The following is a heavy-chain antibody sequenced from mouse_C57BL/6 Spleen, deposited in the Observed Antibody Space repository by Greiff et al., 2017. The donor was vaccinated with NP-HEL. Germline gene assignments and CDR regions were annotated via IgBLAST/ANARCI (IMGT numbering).Heavy chain of an antibody. D-gene: IGHD1-1*01. CDR3: AREGDGRAY. CDR1: GYSITSGYY. Sequence: EVHLVESGPGLVKPSQSLSLTCSVTGYSITSGYYWNWIRQFPGNKLEWMGYISYDGSNNYNPSLKNRISITRDTSKNQFFLKLNSVTTEDTATYYCAREGDGRAYWGQGTLVTVSA. CDR2: ISYDGSN. V-gene: IGHV3-6*01. J-gene: IGHJ3*01.